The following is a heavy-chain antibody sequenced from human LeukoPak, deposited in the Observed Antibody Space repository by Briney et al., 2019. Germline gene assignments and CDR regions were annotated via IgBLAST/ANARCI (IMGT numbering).Heavy chain of an antibody. D-gene: IGHD2-21*01. CDR1: GFTFSSYS. V-gene: IGHV3-48*01. J-gene: IGHJ4*02. CDR3: ASYAIPGY. Sequence: GGSLRLSRAASGFTFSSYSMNWVRQAPGKGLEWVSYISSSSSTIYYADSVKGRFTISRDNAKNSLYLQMNSLRAEDTAVYYCASYAIPGYWGQGTLVTVSS. CDR2: ISSSSSTI.